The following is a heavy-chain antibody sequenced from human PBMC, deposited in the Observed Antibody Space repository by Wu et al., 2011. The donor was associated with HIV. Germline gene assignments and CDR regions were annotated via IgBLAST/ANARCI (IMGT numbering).Heavy chain of an antibody. J-gene: IGHJ3*02. CDR1: GYTFTGYY. D-gene: IGHD3-22*01. V-gene: IGHV1-2*02. CDR3: VRDQTPYFYDSSGYLDALDI. CDR2: IHPDGGGR. Sequence: QVQLMQSGAEVKKPGASVKVSCKTSGYTFTGYYMHWVRQVPGQGLEWMGWIHPDGGGRNYVQKFQGRVTMTSDTSVSTTYMELSRLKSDDTAIYYCVRDQTPYFYDSSGYLDALDIWGQGTPVTVSS.